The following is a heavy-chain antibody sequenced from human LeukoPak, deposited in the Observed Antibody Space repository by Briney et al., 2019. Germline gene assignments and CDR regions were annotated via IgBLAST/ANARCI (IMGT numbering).Heavy chain of an antibody. CDR3: ARDQASIAVADYYYYYMDV. CDR2: ISSSSSYI. J-gene: IGHJ6*03. V-gene: IGHV3-21*01. Sequence: PGGSLRLSCAASGFTFSSYSMNWVRQAPGKGLEWVSSISSSSSYIYYADSVKGRFTISRDNAKNLLYLQMNSLRAEDTAVYYCARDQASIAVADYYYYYMDVWGKGTTVTVSS. CDR1: GFTFSSYS. D-gene: IGHD6-19*01.